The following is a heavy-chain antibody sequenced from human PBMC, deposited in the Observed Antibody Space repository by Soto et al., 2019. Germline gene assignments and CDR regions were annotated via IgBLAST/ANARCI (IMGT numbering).Heavy chain of an antibody. V-gene: IGHV4-4*02. CDR1: GASISSTNW. Sequence: QVQLQESGPGLVKPSGTLSLTCAVSGASISSTNWCSWVRQAPGEGLEWTGGIFHSGTTTYNPSLKSRVIISMDTSTNQPALRLDSVTAADTAVYFCARHIAVPTTRGFDYWGQGTLVTVAS. CDR2: IFHSGTT. CDR3: ARHIAVPTTRGFDY. D-gene: IGHD2-15*01. J-gene: IGHJ4*02.